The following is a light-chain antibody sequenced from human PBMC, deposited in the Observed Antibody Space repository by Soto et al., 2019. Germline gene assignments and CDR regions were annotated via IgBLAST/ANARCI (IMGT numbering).Light chain of an antibody. CDR1: QGISSY. CDR3: QKYNSAPPTWT. V-gene: IGKV1-8*01. CDR2: AAS. J-gene: IGKJ1*01. Sequence: AIRMTQSPSSLSASTGDRVAVTCRAIQGISSYLAWYQQKPGKAPKLLIYAASTLQSGVPSRFSGSGSGTDFTLTISSLQPEDVATYYCQKYNSAPPTWTFGQGTKVDIK.